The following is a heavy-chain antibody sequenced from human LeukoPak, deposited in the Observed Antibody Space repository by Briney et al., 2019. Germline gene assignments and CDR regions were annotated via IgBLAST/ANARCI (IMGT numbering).Heavy chain of an antibody. V-gene: IGHV4-31*03. J-gene: IGHJ6*03. CDR1: GGSISSGGYY. CDR2: IYYSGST. CDR3: ARADGYCSSTSCYRYYYYMDV. Sequence: PSQTLSLTCTVSGGSISSGGYYWSWIRQHPGKSLEWTGYIYYSGSTYYNPSLKSRVTISVDTSKNQFSLKPSSVTAADTAVYYCARADGYCSSTSCYRYYYYMDVWGKGTTVTVSS. D-gene: IGHD2-2*01.